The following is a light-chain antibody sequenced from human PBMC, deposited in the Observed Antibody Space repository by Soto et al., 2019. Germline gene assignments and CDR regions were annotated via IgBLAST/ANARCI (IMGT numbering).Light chain of an antibody. CDR2: GAS. Sequence: EIVMTQSPATLSVSPGERAILSCRASQSVTSNLAWYQQKPGQAPRLLMYGASTRATGIPARFSGSGSGTEFTLPVSSLQSEDFAVYYCQQYHNWPPITFGQGTRLEIK. CDR3: QQYHNWPPIT. V-gene: IGKV3-15*01. J-gene: IGKJ5*01. CDR1: QSVTSN.